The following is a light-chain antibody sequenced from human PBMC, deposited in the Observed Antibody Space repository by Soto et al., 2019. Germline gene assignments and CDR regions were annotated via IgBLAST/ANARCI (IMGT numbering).Light chain of an antibody. CDR3: VAWDDILNGYV. V-gene: IGLV1-44*01. CDR2: SNY. J-gene: IGLJ2*01. CDR1: SSSIESNT. Sequence: SVLTQPPSASGTPGQRVTISCSGSSSSIESNTVTWYQQLPGTAPKLVIYSNYDRPSGVPDRFSGSTSGTSASLVIRGLQSEDEADYYCVAWDDILNGYVFGDGTKLTVL.